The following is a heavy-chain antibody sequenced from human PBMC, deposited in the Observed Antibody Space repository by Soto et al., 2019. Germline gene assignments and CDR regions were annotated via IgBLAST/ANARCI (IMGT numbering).Heavy chain of an antibody. CDR1: GYTFTSYW. CDR2: IHPGESDT. J-gene: IGHJ5*01. CDR3: ARRGRFCWFDS. Sequence: PGESLKISCKGFGYTFTSYWIGWVRQMPGKGLECMGIIHPGESDTSYSPSFQGQVTISADKSISTAYLQWSSLKASDTAIYYCARRGRFCWFDSWGQGTLVTVSS. D-gene: IGHD3-16*01. V-gene: IGHV5-51*01.